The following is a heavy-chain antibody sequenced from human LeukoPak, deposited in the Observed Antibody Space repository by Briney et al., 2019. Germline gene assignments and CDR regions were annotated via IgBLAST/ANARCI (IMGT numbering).Heavy chain of an antibody. J-gene: IGHJ4*02. CDR2: ISGSGGST. D-gene: IGHD2-15*01. Sequence: PGGSLRLSCAASGFTFSSYAMSWVRQAPGKGLEWVSAISGSGGSTYYADSVKGRFTISRDNSKNTLYLQMNSLRAGDTAVYYCAKVSGSGGTKYQPFDYWGQGTLVTVSS. CDR3: AKVSGSGGTKYQPFDY. CDR1: GFTFSSYA. V-gene: IGHV3-23*01.